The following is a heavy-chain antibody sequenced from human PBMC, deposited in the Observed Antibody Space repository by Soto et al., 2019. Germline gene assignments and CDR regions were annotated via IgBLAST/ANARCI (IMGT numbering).Heavy chain of an antibody. CDR2: INHSGST. CDR1: GGSFSGYY. D-gene: IGHD2-2*03. V-gene: IGHV4-34*01. CDR3: ARLNGYCVSTNCHGYYGMDV. Sequence: SETLSLTCAVYGGSFSGYYWTWIRQPPGTGLEWIGEINHSGSTNYNPSLKSRVTVSVDTSKNEFSLRLSSVTAADTAVYYCARLNGYCVSTNCHGYYGMDVWGQGTTVNVSS. J-gene: IGHJ6*01.